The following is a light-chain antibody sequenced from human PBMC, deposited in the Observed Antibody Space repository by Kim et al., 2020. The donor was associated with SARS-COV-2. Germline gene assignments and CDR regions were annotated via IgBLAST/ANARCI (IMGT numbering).Light chain of an antibody. CDR2: KAS. V-gene: IGKV1-5*03. J-gene: IGKJ4*01. Sequence: DIQMTQSPSTLSASVEDRVTITCRASQSISSWLAWYQQKPGKAPKLLIYKASSLQSGVPSRFSGSGSGTEFTLTISSLQPDDFATYYCQQYKSYPLTFGGGTKVDIK. CDR3: QQYKSYPLT. CDR1: QSISSW.